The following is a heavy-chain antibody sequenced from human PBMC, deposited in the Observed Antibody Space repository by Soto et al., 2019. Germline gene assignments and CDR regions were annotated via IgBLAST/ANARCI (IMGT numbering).Heavy chain of an antibody. CDR1: GGSFSGYY. CDR2: INHSGST. CDR3: ARWPELGDYPV. J-gene: IGHJ6*04. Sequence: PSETLSLTCAVYGGSFSGYYWSWIRQPPGKGLEWIGEINHSGSTNYNPSLKSRVTISVDTSKNQFSLKLSSVTAADTAVYYCARWPELGDYPVWGKGTTVTVSS. V-gene: IGHV4-34*01. D-gene: IGHD4-17*01.